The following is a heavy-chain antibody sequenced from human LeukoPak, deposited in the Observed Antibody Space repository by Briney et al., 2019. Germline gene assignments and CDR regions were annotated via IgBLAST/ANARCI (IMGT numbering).Heavy chain of an antibody. D-gene: IGHD6-19*01. CDR2: ISAYNGNT. Sequence: GGSLRLSCAASGFTLKNAWMSWVRQAPGKGLEWMGWISAYNGNTNYAQKLQGRVTMTTDTSTSTAYMELRSLRSDDTAVYYCAREDSSGWYYFDYWGQGTLVTVSS. V-gene: IGHV1-18*04. J-gene: IGHJ4*02. CDR3: AREDSSGWYYFDY. CDR1: GFTLKNAW.